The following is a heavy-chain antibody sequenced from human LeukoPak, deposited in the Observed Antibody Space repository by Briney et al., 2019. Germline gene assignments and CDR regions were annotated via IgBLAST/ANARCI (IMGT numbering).Heavy chain of an antibody. V-gene: IGHV3-23*01. CDR2: ISSSGANT. CDR3: AKRGGTESFYYYYYMDV. CDR1: GFTFSNYG. J-gene: IGHJ6*03. D-gene: IGHD2-15*01. Sequence: PGGSLRLSCAASGFTFSNYGISWVRQAPRKGLEWVSLISSSGANTYYADSVKGRFTISRDNSNNTLFLRMNSLRAEDTAEYYCAKRGGTESFYYYYYMDVWGKGTTVTVSS.